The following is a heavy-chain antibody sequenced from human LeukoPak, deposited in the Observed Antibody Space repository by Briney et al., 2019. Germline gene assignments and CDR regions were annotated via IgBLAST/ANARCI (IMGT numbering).Heavy chain of an antibody. J-gene: IGHJ4*02. D-gene: IGHD3-10*01. CDR3: AKDYNRAYYYGSGFDY. V-gene: IGHV3-23*01. CDR1: GFTFNTYG. Sequence: GGTLRLSCAASGFTFNTYGMSWVRQAPGKGLEWVSCISRTGDSTYYADSVKGRFTISRDNSKNTLYLQMNSLRAEDTAVYYCAKDYNRAYYYGSGFDYWGQGTLVTVSS. CDR2: ISRTGDST.